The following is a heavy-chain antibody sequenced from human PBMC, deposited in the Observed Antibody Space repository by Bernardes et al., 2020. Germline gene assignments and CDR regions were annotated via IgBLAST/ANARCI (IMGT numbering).Heavy chain of an antibody. J-gene: IGHJ4*02. V-gene: IGHV3-7*03. Sequence: GGSLRLSCAASGFTFSNYWMHWVRQTPGKGLEWVANIKQDGGERYYVDSVKGRFTVSRDNAKSSLYLQMNGLRAEDTAVYCCARAVASVDSYWGQGTLVTVSS. CDR1: GFTFSNYW. D-gene: IGHD6-19*01. CDR3: ARAVASVDSY. CDR2: IKQDGGER.